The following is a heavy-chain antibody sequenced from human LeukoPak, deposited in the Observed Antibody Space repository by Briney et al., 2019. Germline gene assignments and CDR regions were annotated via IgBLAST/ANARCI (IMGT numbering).Heavy chain of an antibody. CDR3: ARRVRSYSYGYDYYYYMDV. CDR1: GGSFSGYY. D-gene: IGHD5-18*01. CDR2: INHSGST. V-gene: IGHV4-34*01. Sequence: TTSETLSLTCAVYGGSFSGYYWSWIRQPPGKGLEWIGEINHSGSTNYNPSLKSRVTISVDTSKNQFSLKLSSVTAADTAVYYCARRVRSYSYGYDYYYYMDVWGKGTTVTVSS. J-gene: IGHJ6*03.